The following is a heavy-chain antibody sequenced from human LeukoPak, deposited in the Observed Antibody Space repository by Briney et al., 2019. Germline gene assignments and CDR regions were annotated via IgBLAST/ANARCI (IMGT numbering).Heavy chain of an antibody. D-gene: IGHD3-3*01. CDR2: ISSSSSYI. J-gene: IGHJ4*02. CDR3: ARDTIFGVVRTFDY. Sequence: GGSLRLSCAASGFTFSSYSMNWVRQAPGKGLEWVSSISSSSSYIYYADSVKGRFTISRDNAKNSLYLQMYSLRAEDTAVYYCARDTIFGVVRTFDYWGQGTLVTVSS. V-gene: IGHV3-21*01. CDR1: GFTFSSYS.